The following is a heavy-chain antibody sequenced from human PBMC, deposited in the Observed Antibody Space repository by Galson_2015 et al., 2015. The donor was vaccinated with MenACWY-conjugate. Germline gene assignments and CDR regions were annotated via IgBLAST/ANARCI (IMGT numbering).Heavy chain of an antibody. CDR1: GFIFSSHT. CDR3: ARDYARLEWLSAYYFDY. V-gene: IGHV3-21*01. J-gene: IGHJ4*02. CDR2: ISISSSYI. D-gene: IGHD3-3*01. Sequence: SLRLSCAASGFIFSSHTMNWVRQAPGKGLEWVSSISISSSYIYYADSVKGRFTISRDNAKNSLYLQMNSLTAEDTAVYYCARDYARLEWLSAYYFDYWGQGTPVIVSS.